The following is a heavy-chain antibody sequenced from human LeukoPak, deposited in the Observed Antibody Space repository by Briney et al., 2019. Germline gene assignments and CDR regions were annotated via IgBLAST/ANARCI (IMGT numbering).Heavy chain of an antibody. Sequence: SETLSLTCTVSGGSISSYYWSWTRQPPGKGLEWIGYIYYSGSTNYNPSLKSRVTISVDTSKNQFSLKLSSVTAADTAVYYCARDRRGYSYGFDDYYYYGMDVWGQGTTVTVSS. J-gene: IGHJ6*02. D-gene: IGHD5-18*01. V-gene: IGHV4-59*01. CDR1: GGSISSYY. CDR2: IYYSGST. CDR3: ARDRRGYSYGFDDYYYYGMDV.